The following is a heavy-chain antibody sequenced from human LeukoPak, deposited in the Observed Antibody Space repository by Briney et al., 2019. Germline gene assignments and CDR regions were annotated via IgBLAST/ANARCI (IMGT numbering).Heavy chain of an antibody. Sequence: ASVKVSCKASGYTFTSYGISWVRQAPGQGLEWMGWISAYIGNTNYAQKLQGRVTMTTDTSTSTAYMELRSLRSDDTAVYYCARVVEYDSSGLVDYWGQGTLVTVSS. V-gene: IGHV1-18*01. D-gene: IGHD3-22*01. CDR1: GYTFTSYG. J-gene: IGHJ4*02. CDR2: ISAYIGNT. CDR3: ARVVEYDSSGLVDY.